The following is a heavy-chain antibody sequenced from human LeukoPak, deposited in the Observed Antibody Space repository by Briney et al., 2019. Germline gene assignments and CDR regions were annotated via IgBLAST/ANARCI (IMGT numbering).Heavy chain of an antibody. D-gene: IGHD2-2*01. J-gene: IGHJ4*02. CDR3: ARAKYQLLSYYFDY. Sequence: SETLSLTCTVSGGSISSSSYYWGWIRQPPGKGLEWIGSIYYSGSTYYNPSLKSRVTISVDTSKNQFSLKLSSVTAADTAVYYCARAKYQLLSYYFDYWGQGTLVTVSS. V-gene: IGHV4-39*07. CDR1: GGSISSSSYY. CDR2: IYYSGST.